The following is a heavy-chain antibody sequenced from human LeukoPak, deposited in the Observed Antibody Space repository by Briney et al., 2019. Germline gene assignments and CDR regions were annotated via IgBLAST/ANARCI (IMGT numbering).Heavy chain of an antibody. D-gene: IGHD2-15*01. CDR2: IIPIFGTA. Sequence: SVKVSCKASGGTFSSYAISWVRQAPGQGLEWVGGIIPIFGTANYAQKFQGRVTITADESTSTAYMELSSLRSEDTAVYYCAREPLPLGYCSGGSCHYFDYWGQGTLVTVSS. J-gene: IGHJ4*02. CDR1: GGTFSSYA. V-gene: IGHV1-69*13. CDR3: AREPLPLGYCSGGSCHYFDY.